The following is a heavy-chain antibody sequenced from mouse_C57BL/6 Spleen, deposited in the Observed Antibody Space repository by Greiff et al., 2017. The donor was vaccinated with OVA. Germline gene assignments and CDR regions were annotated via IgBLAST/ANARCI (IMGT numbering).Heavy chain of an antibody. V-gene: IGHV1-64*01. CDR2: IHPNSGST. J-gene: IGHJ2*01. Sequence: QVQLQQPGAELVKPGASVKLSCKASGYTFTSYWMHWVKQRPGQGLEWIGMIHPNSGSTNYNEKFKSKATLTVDKSSSTAYLQLSSLTSEDSAVYYCASSTNWAYFDYWGQGTTLTVSS. CDR3: ASSTNWAYFDY. D-gene: IGHD4-1*01. CDR1: GYTFTSYW.